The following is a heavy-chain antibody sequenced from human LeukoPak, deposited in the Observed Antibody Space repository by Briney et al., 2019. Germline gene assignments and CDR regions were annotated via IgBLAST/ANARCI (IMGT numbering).Heavy chain of an antibody. V-gene: IGHV3-21*01. CDR3: AREITYYYGSGSEYIDY. D-gene: IGHD3-10*01. Sequence: GGSLRLSCAASGFTFSSYSMNWVRQAPGKGLEWVSSISSSSSYIYYADSVKGRFTISRDNAKNSLYLQMNSLRAEDTAVYYCAREITYYYGSGSEYIDYWGQGTLVTVSS. J-gene: IGHJ4*02. CDR2: ISSSSSYI. CDR1: GFTFSSYS.